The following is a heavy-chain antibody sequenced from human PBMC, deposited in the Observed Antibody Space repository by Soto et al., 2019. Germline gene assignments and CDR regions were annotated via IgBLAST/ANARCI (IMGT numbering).Heavy chain of an antibody. V-gene: IGHV3-64*01. Sequence: EVQLVESGGGLVQPGGSLRLSCAASGFTFSSYAMHWVRQAPGKGLEYVSVINSNGGNTDYASSVKGKFTISRDKSNNTLSFQMRSLRDEDVAAYYCASPIRFCYGMAVWGQGTTVTVSS. CDR3: ASPIRFCYGMAV. CDR2: INSNGGNT. D-gene: IGHD3-3*01. CDR1: GFTFSSYA. J-gene: IGHJ6*02.